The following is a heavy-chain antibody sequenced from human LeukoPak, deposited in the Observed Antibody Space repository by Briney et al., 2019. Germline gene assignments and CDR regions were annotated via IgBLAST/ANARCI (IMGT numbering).Heavy chain of an antibody. Sequence: GSLRLSCAALGFTFSGYAMPWVRQAPGKGLEYVSAISRTGGSPYYANSVKGGSTISRANSKDTLYRNMASRRAETMAGYYCAKSNLEVREEETYYYYYCGMDGWGQGTTVTVSS. CDR3: AKSNLEVREEETYYYYYCGMDG. J-gene: IGHJ6*02. V-gene: IGHV3-64*01. CDR1: GFTFSGYA. CDR2: ISRTGGSP. D-gene: IGHD4-11*01.